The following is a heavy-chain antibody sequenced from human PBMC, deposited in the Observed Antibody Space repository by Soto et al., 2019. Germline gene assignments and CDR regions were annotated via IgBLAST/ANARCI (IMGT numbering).Heavy chain of an antibody. J-gene: IGHJ4*02. CDR3: ARQGANYVWGSYRWYDY. Sequence: QLQLQESGPGLVKPSETLSLTCTVSGGSISSSSYYWGWIRQPPGKGLEWIGSIYYSGSTYYNPSLKRRVTISVDTSKNQFSLKLSSVTAADTAVYYCARQGANYVWGSYRWYDYWGQGTLVTVSS. CDR2: IYYSGST. V-gene: IGHV4-39*01. CDR1: GGSISSSSYY. D-gene: IGHD3-16*02.